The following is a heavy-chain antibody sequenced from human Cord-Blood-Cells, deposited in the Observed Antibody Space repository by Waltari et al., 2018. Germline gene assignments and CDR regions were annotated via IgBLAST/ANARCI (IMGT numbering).Heavy chain of an antibody. CDR3: AREGTIFGVVIMKY. CDR1: GFTLSSSA. V-gene: IGHV3-30*04. Sequence: QVQLVESGGGVVQPGRSLRLPCAAYGFTLSSSALHWVRQAPGKGLEWVAVISYDGSNKYYADSVKGRFTISRDNSKNTLYLQMNSLRAEDTAVYYCAREGTIFGVVIMKYWGQGTLVTVSS. J-gene: IGHJ4*02. D-gene: IGHD3-3*01. CDR2: ISYDGSNK.